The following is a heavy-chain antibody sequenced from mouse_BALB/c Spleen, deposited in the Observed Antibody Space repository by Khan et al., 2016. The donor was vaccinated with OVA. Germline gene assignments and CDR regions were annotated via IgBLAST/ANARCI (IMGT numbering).Heavy chain of an antibody. CDR1: GYTFTDYN. CDR2: IYPGSGNT. Sequence: QVQLKQSGAELARPGASVKLSCKASGYTFTDYNINWVKQRTGQGLEWIGEIYPGSGNTYYNEKFKGKATLTADKSSGTAYMQLSSLTSEDSAVYCCAREWGAWFPYWGQGTLVTVSA. CDR3: AREWGAWFPY. V-gene: IGHV1-77*01. J-gene: IGHJ3*01.